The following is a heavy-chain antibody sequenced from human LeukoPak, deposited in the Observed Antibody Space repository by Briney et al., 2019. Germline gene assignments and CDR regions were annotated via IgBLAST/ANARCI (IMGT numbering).Heavy chain of an antibody. D-gene: IGHD3-16*01. V-gene: IGHV1-2*02. CDR3: ARGPYSAYDY. Sequence: ASVTVTCKGSGYTFTDYSMHWVRQAPGQGLEWVGWIILNSGGTNFAQKFQGRVTITMDTSISTAYMKLSRLRSDDAAVYYCARGPYSAYDYWGQGTLVTVSS. CDR2: IILNSGGT. CDR1: GYTFTDYS. J-gene: IGHJ4*02.